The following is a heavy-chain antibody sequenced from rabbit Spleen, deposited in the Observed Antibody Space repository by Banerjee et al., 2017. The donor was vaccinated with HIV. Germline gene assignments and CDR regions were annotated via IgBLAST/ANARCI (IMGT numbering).Heavy chain of an antibody. CDR1: GFTLSSYY. D-gene: IGHD7-1*01. CDR3: ARGGYAAYSAANGYGL. V-gene: IGHV1S45*01. J-gene: IGHJ4*01. Sequence: QEHLKESGGGLVQPGGSLKLSCKASGFTLSSYYMCWVRQAPGKGLEWIACIYAGSSGSTYYASWAKGRFTISKTSSTTVTLQMTSLTVADTATYFCARGGYAAYSAANGYGLWGPGTLVTVS. CDR2: IYAGSSGST.